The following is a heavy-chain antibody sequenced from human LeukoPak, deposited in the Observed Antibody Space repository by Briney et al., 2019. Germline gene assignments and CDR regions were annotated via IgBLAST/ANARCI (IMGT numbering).Heavy chain of an antibody. CDR1: GFTFSSYW. Sequence: GGSLRLSCAASGFTFSSYWMSWVRQAPGKGLEWVANIKQDGSEKYYGDPVKGRFTISRDNDKNSLYLQMNSLRAEDTAVYYCARDLGGSYSRYYFDYWGQGTLVTVSS. J-gene: IGHJ4*02. CDR2: IKQDGSEK. V-gene: IGHV3-7*01. D-gene: IGHD1-26*01. CDR3: ARDLGGSYSRYYFDY.